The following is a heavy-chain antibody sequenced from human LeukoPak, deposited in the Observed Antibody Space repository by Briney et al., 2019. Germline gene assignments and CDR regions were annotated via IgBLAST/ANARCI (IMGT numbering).Heavy chain of an antibody. V-gene: IGHV4-59*01. CDR3: ARGGGYASPIGY. D-gene: IGHD5-12*01. Sequence: SETLSLTCTLSGGSISTYYWSWIRQPPGKGLEWIGYIYHSGSTNYNPSLKSLVTISVDTSKNQFSLKLSSVTAADTAVYYCARGGGYASPIGYWGQGALVTVSS. CDR2: IYHSGST. J-gene: IGHJ4*02. CDR1: GGSISTYY.